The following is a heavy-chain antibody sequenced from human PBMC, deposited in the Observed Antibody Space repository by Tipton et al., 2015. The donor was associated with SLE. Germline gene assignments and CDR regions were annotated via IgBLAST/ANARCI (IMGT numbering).Heavy chain of an antibody. CDR2: TNPSGNN. J-gene: IGHJ4*01. CDR3: ARGAKERITLVRVRPYYFDY. V-gene: IGHV4-34*01. CDR1: GGSFSGYS. D-gene: IGHD3-10*01. Sequence: TLSLTCAVYGGSFSGYSWSWIRQPPGKGLEWIGQTNPSGNNNYNPSLKIRVTISVDTSNNQLSLKLTSVTAADTAVYYCARGAKERITLVRVRPYYFDYWGQGSLVTVSS.